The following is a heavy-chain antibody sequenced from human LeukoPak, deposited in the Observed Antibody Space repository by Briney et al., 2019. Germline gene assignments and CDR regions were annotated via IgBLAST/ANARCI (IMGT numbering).Heavy chain of an antibody. V-gene: IGHV4-61*02. CDR3: ARVVFYDSSGYRYYYYMDV. Sequence: SETLSLTCTVSGGSISSGSYYWSWIGQPAGKGLEWIGRIYTSGSTNYNPSLKSRVTISVDTSKNQFSLKLSSVTAADTAVYYCARVVFYDSSGYRYYYYMDVWGKGTTVTVSS. D-gene: IGHD3-22*01. CDR2: IYTSGST. CDR1: GGSISSGSYY. J-gene: IGHJ6*03.